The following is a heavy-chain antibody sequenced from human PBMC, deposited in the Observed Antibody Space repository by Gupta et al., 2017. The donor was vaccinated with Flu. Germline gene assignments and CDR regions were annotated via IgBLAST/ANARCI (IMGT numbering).Heavy chain of an antibody. CDR3: AKQQDNPGSSSWYPL. D-gene: IGHD6-13*01. Sequence: EVQLLESGGGLVQPGGSLRLSCTASGFTFSSYAMSWVRQAPGKGLEWVSAISGSGGSTYYADSVKGRFTISRDNSKNTLYLQMNRLRAEDTAVYYCAKQQDNPGSSSWYPLWGQGTLVTVSS. CDR1: GFTFSSYA. J-gene: IGHJ4*02. V-gene: IGHV3-23*01. CDR2: ISGSGGST.